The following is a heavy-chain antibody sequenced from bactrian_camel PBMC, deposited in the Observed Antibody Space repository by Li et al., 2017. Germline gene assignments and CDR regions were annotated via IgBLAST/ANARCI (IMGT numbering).Heavy chain of an antibody. J-gene: IGHJ4*01. Sequence: VQLVESGGGFVQPGGSLRVSCVGTGFIFGDYTITWVRQAPGKALEWISDINSSGGNRNYADSVKGRFISSRDNSKNTVYLQLNGLKSEGTAMYYCTRETQWVGYHEMAEYWGQGTQVTVS. CDR1: GFIFGDYT. D-gene: IGHD5*01. V-gene: IGHV3S36*01. CDR3: TRETQWVGYHEMAEY. CDR2: INSSGGNR.